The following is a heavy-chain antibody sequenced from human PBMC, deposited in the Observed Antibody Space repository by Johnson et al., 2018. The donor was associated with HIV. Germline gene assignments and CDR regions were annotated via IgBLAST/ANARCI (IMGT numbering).Heavy chain of an antibody. D-gene: IGHD3-22*01. CDR3: GRKGSSGFGGIDAFDI. Sequence: QEQLVESGGGVVQPGRSLRLSCAASGFIFSSYGTHWVRQAPGKGLEWVAGIWYDGSNKYCADSVRGRFTISRDTSKNTLSLQVNSLRDEYTAVYYCGRKGSSGFGGIDAFDIWGQGTMVTVSS. CDR1: GFIFSSYG. CDR2: IWYDGSNK. J-gene: IGHJ3*02. V-gene: IGHV3-33*01.